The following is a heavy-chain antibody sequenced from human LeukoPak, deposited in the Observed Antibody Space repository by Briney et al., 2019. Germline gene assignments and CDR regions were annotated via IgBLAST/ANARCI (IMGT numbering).Heavy chain of an antibody. CDR1: GFTFSSYS. CDR2: ISSSSSYI. Sequence: GGSLRLSCAASGFTFSSYSMNWVRQAPGKGLEWVSSISSSSSYIYYADSVKGRFTISRDNSKNTLYLQMNSLRAEDTAVYYCAKGQSPGAFDIWGQGTMVTVSS. CDR3: AKGQSPGAFDI. J-gene: IGHJ3*02. V-gene: IGHV3-21*01. D-gene: IGHD5-24*01.